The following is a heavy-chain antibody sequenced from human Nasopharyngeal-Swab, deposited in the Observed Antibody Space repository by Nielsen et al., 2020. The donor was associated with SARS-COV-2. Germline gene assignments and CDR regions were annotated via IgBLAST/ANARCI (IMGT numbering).Heavy chain of an antibody. Sequence: GESLKISCAASGFTFSGSAMHWVRQASGKGLEWVGRIRSKANSYATAYAASVKGRFTISRDDSKNTAYLQMNSLKTEDTAVYYCTSMYSSGWYHTDAFDIWGQGTMVTASS. CDR2: IRSKANSYAT. V-gene: IGHV3-73*01. D-gene: IGHD6-19*01. CDR1: GFTFSGSA. CDR3: TSMYSSGWYHTDAFDI. J-gene: IGHJ3*02.